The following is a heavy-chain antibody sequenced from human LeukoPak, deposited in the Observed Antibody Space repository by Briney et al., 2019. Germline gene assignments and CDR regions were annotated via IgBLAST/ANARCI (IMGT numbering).Heavy chain of an antibody. D-gene: IGHD2-2*01. CDR2: IGSSSSYI. Sequence: GGSLRLSCAASGFTFSSYSMNWVRQAPGKGLEWVSSIGSSSSYIYYADSVKGRFTISRDNAKNSLYLQMSSLRAEDTAVYYCARDPAMSRDYWGQGTLVTVSS. CDR1: GFTFSSYS. V-gene: IGHV3-21*01. J-gene: IGHJ4*02. CDR3: ARDPAMSRDY.